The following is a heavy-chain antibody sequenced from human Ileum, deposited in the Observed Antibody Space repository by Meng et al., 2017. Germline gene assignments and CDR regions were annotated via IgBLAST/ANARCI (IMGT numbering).Heavy chain of an antibody. J-gene: IGHJ4*02. CDR1: GYTFINNA. Sequence: QVQLVQPGAEVKKPGASVKVSCKASGYTFINNALHWMRQAPGQSLEWVGWINAGIGDTKYSQNLQGRVTITRDTSASKTYMELRSLKSEDTVTYYCARDRGATYSFDYWGQGTLVTVSS. V-gene: IGHV1-3*01. CDR2: INAGIGDT. CDR3: ARDRGATYSFDY. D-gene: IGHD1-26*01.